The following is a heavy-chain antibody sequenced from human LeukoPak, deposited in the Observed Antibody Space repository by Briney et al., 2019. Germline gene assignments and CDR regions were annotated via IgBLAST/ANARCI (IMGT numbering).Heavy chain of an antibody. Sequence: GGSLRLSCAASGFTFDDYGMSWVRQAPGKGLEWVSGINWNGGSTGYADSVKGRFTISRDNAKNSLYLQMNSLRAEDTALYYCARRDIVVVPASILGAFDIWGQGTMVTVSS. CDR2: INWNGGST. J-gene: IGHJ3*02. V-gene: IGHV3-20*04. CDR3: ARRDIVVVPASILGAFDI. CDR1: GFTFDDYG. D-gene: IGHD2-2*02.